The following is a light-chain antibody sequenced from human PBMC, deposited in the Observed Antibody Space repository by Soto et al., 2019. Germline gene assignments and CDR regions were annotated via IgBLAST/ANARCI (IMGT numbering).Light chain of an antibody. Sequence: QSALTQPASVSGSPGQSITISCTGTSSDVGGYNYVSWYQHHPGKAPKLIIYDVTSRPSGVSIRFSGSKSDNTASLTISGLQPEDEADYHCSSYTTSNTRQIVFGTGTKV. CDR2: DVT. J-gene: IGLJ1*01. CDR3: SSYTTSNTRQIV. CDR1: SSDVGGYNY. V-gene: IGLV2-14*03.